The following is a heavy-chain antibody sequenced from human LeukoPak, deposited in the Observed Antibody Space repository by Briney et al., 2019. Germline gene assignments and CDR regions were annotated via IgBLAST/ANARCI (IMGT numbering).Heavy chain of an antibody. CDR2: IYYSGST. J-gene: IGHJ4*02. Sequence: SETLSLTCTVSGGSISSYYWSWIRQPPGKGLEWIGYIYYSGSTYYNPSLKSRVTISVDTSKNQFSLKLSSVTAADTAVYYCARGSDSSVEYWGQGTLVTVSS. V-gene: IGHV4-59*01. CDR1: GGSISSYY. CDR3: ARGSDSSVEY. D-gene: IGHD3-22*01.